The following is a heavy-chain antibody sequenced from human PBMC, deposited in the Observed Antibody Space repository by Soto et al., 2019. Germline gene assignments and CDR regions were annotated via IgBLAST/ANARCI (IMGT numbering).Heavy chain of an antibody. CDR2: IIPIFGTA. CDR1: GGTFSSYS. Sequence: QVQLVQSGAEVKKPGSSVNVSCKASGGTFSSYSIYWVRQAPGQGLEWMGEIIPIFGTANYAKKFQGRVKIPADESTSTAYMELSSLRSEDTAVYYCARDGGSHSGGIDYWGQGTLVTVSS. CDR3: ARDGGSHSGGIDY. V-gene: IGHV1-69*01. D-gene: IGHD1-26*01. J-gene: IGHJ4*02.